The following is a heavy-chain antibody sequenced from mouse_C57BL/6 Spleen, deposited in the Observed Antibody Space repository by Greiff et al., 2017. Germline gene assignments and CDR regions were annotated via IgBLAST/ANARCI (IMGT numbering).Heavy chain of an antibody. CDR1: GYTFTSYT. D-gene: IGHD1-1*01. J-gene: IGHJ4*01. V-gene: IGHV1-4*01. CDR2: INPSSGYT. CDR3: ARTTVVASMDY. Sequence: VQLQQSGAELARPGASVKMSCKASGYTFTSYTMHWVKQRPGQGLEWIGYINPSSGYTKYNQNFKDKATLTADKSSSTAYMQLSSLTSEDSAVYYCARTTVVASMDYWGQGTSVTVSS.